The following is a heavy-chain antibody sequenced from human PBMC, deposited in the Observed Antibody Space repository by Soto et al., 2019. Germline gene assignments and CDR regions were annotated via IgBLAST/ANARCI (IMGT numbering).Heavy chain of an antibody. V-gene: IGHV3-21*01. D-gene: IGHD6-19*01. J-gene: IGHJ6*02. CDR2: ISSSSSYI. CDR3: ARDRIAVTGKKTYGMDV. Sequence: VGSLRLSCAAPGFTFSSYSMNWVRQARGKGLEWVSSISSSSSYIYYADSMKGRFTNSRDNAKNSLYLQMNSLRAEDTAVYYCARDRIAVTGKKTYGMDVWGQGTTVTVSS. CDR1: GFTFSSYS.